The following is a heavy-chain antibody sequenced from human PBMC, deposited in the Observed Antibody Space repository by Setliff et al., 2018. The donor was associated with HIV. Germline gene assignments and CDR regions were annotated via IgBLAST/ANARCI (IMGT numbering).Heavy chain of an antibody. D-gene: IGHD3-10*01. CDR3: ARHPPLSALQVWFGDY. J-gene: IGHJ4*02. CDR1: GFSISTGHY. Sequence: SETLSLTCTVSGFSISTGHYWGWVRQSPGKGLEWIGSVYHSGSTYYAASLKSRVTISVDTSTNQFSLKLTSVTAADTAVYYCARHPPLSALQVWFGDYWGQGILVTVSS. V-gene: IGHV4-38-2*02. CDR2: VYHSGST.